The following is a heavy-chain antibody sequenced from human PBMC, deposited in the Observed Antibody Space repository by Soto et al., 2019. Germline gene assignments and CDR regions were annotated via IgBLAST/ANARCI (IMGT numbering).Heavy chain of an antibody. J-gene: IGHJ4*02. Sequence: EVQLLESGGGLIQPGGSLRLSCAASGFSISSDARSWVRQAPGKGLEWVSGISGSGANTNYADSVKGRFAISIDNSKNTLYLQMSSLRAEDTAVYYCAKRQSGNFGPFDSWGQGTLVTVSS. CDR3: AKRQSGNFGPFDS. V-gene: IGHV3-23*01. D-gene: IGHD2-21*02. CDR2: ISGSGANT. CDR1: GFSISSDA.